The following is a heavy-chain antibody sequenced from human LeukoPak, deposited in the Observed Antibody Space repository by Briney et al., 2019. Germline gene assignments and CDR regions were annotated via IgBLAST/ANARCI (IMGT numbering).Heavy chain of an antibody. CDR2: ISGDGSVT. J-gene: IGHJ4*02. D-gene: IGHD3-16*02. V-gene: IGHV3-43*02. Sequence: GSLSLSCAASGFAFDDFGMHWVRPAPGKGLEWVSFISGDGSVTYYTDSLRGRFTVSRDNSKNSLYLQMGSLRAEDTALYYCGKDGPVISYWGQGTVVTVSS. CDR3: GKDGPVISY. CDR1: GFAFDDFG.